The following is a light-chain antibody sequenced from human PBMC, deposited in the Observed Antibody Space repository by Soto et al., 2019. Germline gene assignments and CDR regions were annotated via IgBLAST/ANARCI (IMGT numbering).Light chain of an antibody. Sequence: EIVMTQSPGTLSVSPGERATLSCRAGQGVSSNLAWYQQKPGQAPRLLIYGASTRATGIPARFSGSGSGTEFTLTISSLQSEDFAVYYCQQYNNWPPITFGQGTRLEIK. J-gene: IGKJ5*01. CDR1: QGVSSN. V-gene: IGKV3-15*01. CDR3: QQYNNWPPIT. CDR2: GAS.